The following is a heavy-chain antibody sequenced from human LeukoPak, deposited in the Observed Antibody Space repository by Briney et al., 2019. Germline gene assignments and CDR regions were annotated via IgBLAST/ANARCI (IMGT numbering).Heavy chain of an antibody. V-gene: IGHV3-11*06. CDR1: GFSVSDYY. CDR3: AIEAWGTVTDY. CDR2: ISSRSSYT. D-gene: IGHD4-17*01. J-gene: IGHJ4*02. Sequence: GGSLRLSCAASGFSVSDYYMSWIRQAPGKGLEWVSYISSRSSYTNYADSVKGRFTISRDNAKNSLYLQMNSLRAEDTAVYYCAIEAWGTVTDYWALGTLVTVSS.